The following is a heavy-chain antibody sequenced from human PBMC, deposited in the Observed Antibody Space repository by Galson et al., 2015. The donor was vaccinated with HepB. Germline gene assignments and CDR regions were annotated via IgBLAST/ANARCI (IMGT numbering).Heavy chain of an antibody. CDR3: ARVHRSDTTGPTYWHFDL. D-gene: IGHD2/OR15-2a*01. CDR2: ISGSGTTI. CDR1: AFTFSSYE. Sequence: SLRLSCAASAFTFSSYEMNWVRQVPGKGLECVSYISGSGTTIYYADSVKGRFTISRDNAKNSLYLQMNSLRAEDTAVYYCARVHRSDTTGPTYWHFDLWGRGTLVTVSS. J-gene: IGHJ2*01. V-gene: IGHV3-48*03.